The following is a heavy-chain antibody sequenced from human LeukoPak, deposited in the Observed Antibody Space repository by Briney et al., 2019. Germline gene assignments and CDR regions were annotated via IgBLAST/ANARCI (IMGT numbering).Heavy chain of an antibody. CDR1: GGSISSYY. CDR3: ARHGTMIVVAPFDP. Sequence: PSETLSLTCTVSGGSISSYYWSRIRQPPGKGLEWIGYIYYSGSTDYNPSLKSRVTISVDTSKNQFSLKLSSVTAADTAVYYCARHGTMIVVAPFDPWGQGTLVTVSS. D-gene: IGHD3-22*01. CDR2: IYYSGST. V-gene: IGHV4-59*08. J-gene: IGHJ5*02.